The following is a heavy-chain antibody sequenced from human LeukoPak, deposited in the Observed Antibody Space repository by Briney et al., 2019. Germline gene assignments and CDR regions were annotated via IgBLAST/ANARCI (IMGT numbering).Heavy chain of an antibody. CDR1: GGSISGSGYY. D-gene: IGHD3-10*01. V-gene: IGHV4-39*07. Sequence: SETLSLTCTVSGGSISGSGYYWVWIRQPPGKGLEWIAEIHHSGSINYNPSLKSRVTISVDKAKNQFSLNLNSVTAADTAVYYCARGGDRSFDYWGQGTLVTVSS. CDR3: ARGGDRSFDY. J-gene: IGHJ4*02. CDR2: IHHSGSI.